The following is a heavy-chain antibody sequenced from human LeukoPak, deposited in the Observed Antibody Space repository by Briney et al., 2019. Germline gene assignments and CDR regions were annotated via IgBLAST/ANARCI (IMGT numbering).Heavy chain of an antibody. Sequence: PGGSLRLSCAASGFTFSSYWMSWVRQPPGKVLEWIGEIYHSGSTNYNPSLKSRVTISVDKSKNQFSLKLSSVTAADTAVYYCARVEAYDSSPWGQGTLVTVSS. CDR1: GFTFSSYW. CDR3: ARVEAYDSSP. D-gene: IGHD3-22*01. V-gene: IGHV4-4*02. J-gene: IGHJ5*02. CDR2: IYHSGST.